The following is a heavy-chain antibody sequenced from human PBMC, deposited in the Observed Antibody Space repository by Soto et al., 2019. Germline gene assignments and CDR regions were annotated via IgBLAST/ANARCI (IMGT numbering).Heavy chain of an antibody. CDR1: GFTFSSYA. J-gene: IGHJ4*02. V-gene: IGHV3-30-3*01. CDR3: AIDQEYYGSGSSVIFDY. D-gene: IGHD3-10*01. CDR2: ISYDGSNK. Sequence: GGSLRVSCAASGFTFSSYAMHWVRQAPGKGLEWVAVISYDGSNKYYADSVKGRFTISRDNSKNTLYLQMNSLRAEDTAVYYCAIDQEYYGSGSSVIFDYWGQGTLVTVSS.